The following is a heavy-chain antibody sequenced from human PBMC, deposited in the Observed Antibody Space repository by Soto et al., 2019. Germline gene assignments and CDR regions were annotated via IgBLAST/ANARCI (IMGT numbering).Heavy chain of an antibody. CDR1: GFTFSTQA. Sequence: LRLSCSASGFTFSTQAMAWVRQAPGKGLEWVSALISSGESPDYADSVKGRFTISRDNSKNTLYLQMNSLRADDTAVYYCAKDLHGSGWSFDQWGQGTVVTVSS. J-gene: IGHJ4*02. V-gene: IGHV3-23*01. CDR2: LISSGESP. D-gene: IGHD6-19*01. CDR3: AKDLHGSGWSFDQ.